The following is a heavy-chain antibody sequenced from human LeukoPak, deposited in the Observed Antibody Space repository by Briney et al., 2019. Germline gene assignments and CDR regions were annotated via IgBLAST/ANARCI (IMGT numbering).Heavy chain of an antibody. Sequence: SETLSLTCTVSGDSINDYYWSWIRQPPGEGLEWIGYIYYSGSTNYNPSLKSRVTISLHTSKNQFSLRLTSVTAADTALYYCARDRGTSGFKTEFFQLWGQGTLVTVSS. CDR3: ARDRGTSGFKTEFFQL. V-gene: IGHV4-59*01. CDR1: GDSINDYY. D-gene: IGHD6-19*01. J-gene: IGHJ1*01. CDR2: IYYSGST.